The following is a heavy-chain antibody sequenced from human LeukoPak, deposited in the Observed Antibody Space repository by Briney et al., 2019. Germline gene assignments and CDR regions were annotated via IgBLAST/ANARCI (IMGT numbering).Heavy chain of an antibody. CDR3: AKDTTWVRAHWFDP. J-gene: IGHJ5*02. D-gene: IGHD3-10*01. CDR2: IRYDGSNK. V-gene: IGHV3-30*02. Sequence: PGGSLRLSCAASGFTFSSYGMHWVRQAPGKGLEWVAFIRYDGSNKYYADSVKGRFTISRDNSKNTLYLQMNSLRAEDTAVYYCAKDTTWVRAHWFDPWGQGTLVTVSS. CDR1: GFTFSSYG.